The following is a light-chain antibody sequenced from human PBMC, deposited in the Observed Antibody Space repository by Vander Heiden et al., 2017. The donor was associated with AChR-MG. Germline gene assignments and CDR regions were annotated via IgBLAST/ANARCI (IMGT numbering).Light chain of an antibody. J-gene: IGKJ4*01. CDR3: QQSSSYPLT. CDR1: QDISSA. Sequence: AIQLTQSPSSLPASVGDRVTITCRASQDISSALSWYQQKPGKVPKVLIYDASSLVSGVPSRFSGSGSGTEFTLTISSLQPEDFATYHCQQSSSYPLTFGGGTKVEIK. V-gene: IGKV1-13*02. CDR2: DAS.